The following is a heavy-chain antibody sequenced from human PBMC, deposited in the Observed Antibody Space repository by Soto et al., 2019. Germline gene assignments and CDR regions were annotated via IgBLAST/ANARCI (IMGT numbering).Heavy chain of an antibody. D-gene: IGHD3-3*01. CDR3: AGDLLNYDFWSGPPEPKWSDP. Sequence: PGGSLRLSCAASGFTFSYYGMHWVRQAPAKGLERVAVIWYDGSNKYYADSVKCRFTISRDNSKNTLYLQMNILRAEDTGVYYCAGDLLNYDFWSGPPEPKWSDPWGQGTLVTVS. J-gene: IGHJ5*02. CDR2: IWYDGSNK. CDR1: GFTFSYYG. V-gene: IGHV3-33*01.